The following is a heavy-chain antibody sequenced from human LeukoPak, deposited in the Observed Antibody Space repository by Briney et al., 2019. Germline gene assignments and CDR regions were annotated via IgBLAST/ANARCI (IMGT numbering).Heavy chain of an antibody. CDR1: GGSISSSNW. Sequence: SETLSLTCAVSGGSISSSNWWSWVRQPPGKGLEWIGEIYHSGSTNYNPSLKSRVTISVDKSKNQFSLKLSSVTAADTAVYYCARVAAAGTSYFDCWGQGTLVTVSS. CDR2: IYHSGST. J-gene: IGHJ4*02. CDR3: ARVAAAGTSYFDC. V-gene: IGHV4-4*02. D-gene: IGHD6-13*01.